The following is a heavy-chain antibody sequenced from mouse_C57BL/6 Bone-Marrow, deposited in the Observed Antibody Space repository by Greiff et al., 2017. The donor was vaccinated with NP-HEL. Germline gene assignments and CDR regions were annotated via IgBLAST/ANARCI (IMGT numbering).Heavy chain of an antibody. CDR3: ARWGGPAWFVY. Sequence: QVQLQQPGAELVKPGASVKLSCKASGYTFTSYWMQWVKPRPGQGLEWIGEIDPSDRYTNYNQKLKGKATLTVYPSSSPAFMQPSNLTSENAAVYCCARWGGPAWFVYWGQGTLVTVSA. CDR2: IDPSDRYT. J-gene: IGHJ3*01. V-gene: IGHV1-50*01. CDR1: GYTFTSYW.